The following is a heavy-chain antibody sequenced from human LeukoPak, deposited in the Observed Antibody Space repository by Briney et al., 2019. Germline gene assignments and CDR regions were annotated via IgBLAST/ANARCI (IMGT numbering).Heavy chain of an antibody. CDR3: TKEEGSGTSHYDY. D-gene: IGHD3-10*01. V-gene: IGHV3-30*04. J-gene: IGHJ4*02. CDR2: ISFDGSNA. CDR1: GFSFSDYP. Sequence: GRSLRLSCAASGFSFSDYPMHCVRQAPGKGLEWLAVISFDGSNAYYADSVQGRLTISRDNSQNTLYLQVNSLRVEDTAVYYCTKEEGSGTSHYDYWGQGTLVTVSS.